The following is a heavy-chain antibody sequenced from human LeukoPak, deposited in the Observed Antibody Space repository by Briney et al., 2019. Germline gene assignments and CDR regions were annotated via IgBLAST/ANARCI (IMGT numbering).Heavy chain of an antibody. Sequence: SETLSLTCTVSGGSISSYYWSWIRQPPGKGLEWIGYIYYSGSTNYNPSLKSRVTISVDRSKNQFSLKLSSVTAADTAVYYCARGADYYGSNWYFDLWGRGTLVTVSS. CDR1: GGSISSYY. V-gene: IGHV4-59*12. J-gene: IGHJ2*01. CDR3: ARGADYYGSNWYFDL. CDR2: IYYSGST. D-gene: IGHD3-10*01.